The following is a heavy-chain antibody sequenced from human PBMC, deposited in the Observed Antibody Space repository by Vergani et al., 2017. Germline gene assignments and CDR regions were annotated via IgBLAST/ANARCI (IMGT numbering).Heavy chain of an antibody. CDR1: GFTFSSYA. CDR3: AEDRGYCSGGSCYSGYFDY. CDR2: ISGSGGST. J-gene: IGHJ4*02. D-gene: IGHD2-15*01. Sequence: EVQLLESGGGLVQPGGSLRLSCAASGFTFSSYAMSWVRQAPGKGLEWVSAISGSGGSTYYADSVKGRFTISRDNSKNTLYLQMNSLRAEDTAVYYCAEDRGYCSGGSCYSGYFDYWGQGTLVTVSS. V-gene: IGHV3-23*01.